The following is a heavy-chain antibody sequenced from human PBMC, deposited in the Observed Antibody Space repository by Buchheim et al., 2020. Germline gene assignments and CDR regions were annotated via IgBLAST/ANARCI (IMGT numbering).Heavy chain of an antibody. CDR3: AGGTEPSGSYSFWYYYYGMDV. Sequence: QVQLVQSGAEVKKPGASVKVSCKASGYTFTSYDINWVRQATGQGLEWMGWMNPNSGNTCYAQKFQGRVTMTRNTSISTAYMELSSLRYEDTAVYYCAGGTEPSGSYSFWYYYYGMDVWGQGTT. CDR2: MNPNSGNT. V-gene: IGHV1-8*01. D-gene: IGHD1-26*01. CDR1: GYTFTSYD. J-gene: IGHJ6*02.